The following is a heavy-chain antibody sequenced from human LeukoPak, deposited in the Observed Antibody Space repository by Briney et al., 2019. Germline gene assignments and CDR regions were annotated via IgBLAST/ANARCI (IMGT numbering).Heavy chain of an antibody. CDR2: INHSGST. V-gene: IGHV4-34*01. CDR3: ASLRFLEWLSFDY. D-gene: IGHD3-3*01. J-gene: IGHJ4*02. Sequence: PSETLSLTCAVYGGSFSGYYWSWIRQPPGKGLEWIGEINHSGSTNYNPPLKRRVTISVDTSKNQFSLKLSSVTAADTAVYYCASLRFLEWLSFDYWGQGTLVTVSS. CDR1: GGSFSGYY.